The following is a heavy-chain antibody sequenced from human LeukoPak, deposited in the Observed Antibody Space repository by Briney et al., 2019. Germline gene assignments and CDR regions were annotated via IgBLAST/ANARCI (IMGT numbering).Heavy chain of an antibody. CDR2: VTWNSGSS. V-gene: IGHV3-9*01. D-gene: IGHD3-10*01. CDR1: GFTFDDYA. J-gene: IGHJ6*02. Sequence: GGSLRLSCAASGFTFDDYAMHWVRQAPGKGLEWVSGVTWNSGSSTYAASVKGRFTISRDNAKNSLYLQMNNLRTEDSALYYCAKAHYRSYHYGLDVWGQGTSVTVS. CDR3: AKAHYRSYHYGLDV.